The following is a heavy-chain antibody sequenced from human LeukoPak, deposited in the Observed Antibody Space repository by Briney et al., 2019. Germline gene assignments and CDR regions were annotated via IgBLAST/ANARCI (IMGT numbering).Heavy chain of an antibody. Sequence: GGSLRLSCAASGFTFSSYSMNWVRQAPGKGLEWVSSISSSSSYIYYADSVKGRFTISRDNAKNSLYLQMNSLRAEDTAVYYCARAKYGSGSYCDYWGQGPLVTVSS. CDR1: GFTFSSYS. CDR2: ISSSSSYI. V-gene: IGHV3-21*01. J-gene: IGHJ4*02. CDR3: ARAKYGSGSYCDY. D-gene: IGHD3-10*01.